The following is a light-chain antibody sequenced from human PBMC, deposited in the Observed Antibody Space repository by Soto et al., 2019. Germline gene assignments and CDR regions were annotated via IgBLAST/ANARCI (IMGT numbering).Light chain of an antibody. Sequence: DIVMTQSPDSLAVSLGERATINCKSSQSVLYSPNNKNYLAWYQQKPRQPPKLLIAWASTRESGGPDRFSGSGSGTDFTLTISARQAEDGAVYYCRQCYTTPRTFGQRTKVEIK. CDR1: QSVLYSPNNKNY. V-gene: IGKV4-1*01. J-gene: IGKJ1*01. CDR2: WAS. CDR3: RQCYTTPRT.